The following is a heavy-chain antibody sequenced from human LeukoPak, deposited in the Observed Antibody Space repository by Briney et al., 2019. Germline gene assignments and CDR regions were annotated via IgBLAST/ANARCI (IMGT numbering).Heavy chain of an antibody. V-gene: IGHV3-21*01. J-gene: IGHJ4*02. CDR1: GFTFSSYS. CDR3: ARDRRFWTFDY. D-gene: IGHD3/OR15-3a*01. Sequence: GGSLRLSCAASGFTFSSYSMNWVRQAPGKGLEWVSSISSSSSYIYYADSGKGRFTISRDNAKNSLYLQMNSLRAEDTAVYYCARDRRFWTFDYWGQGTLVTVSS. CDR2: ISSSSSYI.